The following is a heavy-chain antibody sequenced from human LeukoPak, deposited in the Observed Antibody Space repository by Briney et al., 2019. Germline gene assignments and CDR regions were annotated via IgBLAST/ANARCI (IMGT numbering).Heavy chain of an antibody. CDR1: GGSISSSGYY. Sequence: SETLSLTCIVSGGSISSSGYYWGWVRQPPGKGLEWVASIFYSGTTYYNPSLKSRLTISIDTSKKQFSLKLNPLTAADTAVYYCARHKGAGTTNYDGMDVWGQGTTVTVSS. CDR2: IFYSGTT. V-gene: IGHV4-39*01. CDR3: ARHKGAGTTNYDGMDV. J-gene: IGHJ6*02. D-gene: IGHD1-7*01.